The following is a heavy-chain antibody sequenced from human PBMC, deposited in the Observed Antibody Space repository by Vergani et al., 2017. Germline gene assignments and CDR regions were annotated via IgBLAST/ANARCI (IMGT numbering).Heavy chain of an antibody. D-gene: IGHD2-2*02. CDR1: GFNFQIYW. CDR3: ARDQVPAAIRLNVGNYMDV. Sequence: EVHLLESGGGLIQPGGSLRLSCEASGFNFQIYWMGWVRQTAEKGLEWVANIKQDGSEDYYVDSVKGRFTISRDNSKNTLYLQMSSLRAEDTAVYYCARDQVPAAIRLNVGNYMDVWGKGTTVIVSS. V-gene: IGHV3-7*01. CDR2: IKQDGSED. J-gene: IGHJ6*03.